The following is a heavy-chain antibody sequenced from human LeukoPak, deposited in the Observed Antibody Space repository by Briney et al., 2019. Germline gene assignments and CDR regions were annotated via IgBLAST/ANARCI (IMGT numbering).Heavy chain of an antibody. D-gene: IGHD3-10*01. Sequence: SETLSLTCTVSGGSISSSSYYWGWIRQPPGKGLEWIGSIYYSGSTYYNPSLKSRVTISVDTSKNQFSLKLSSVTAADTAVCYCSGYGSGSYYQTDYWGQGTLVTVSS. CDR3: SGYGSGSYYQTDY. CDR1: GGSISSSSYY. CDR2: IYYSGST. J-gene: IGHJ4*02. V-gene: IGHV4-39*01.